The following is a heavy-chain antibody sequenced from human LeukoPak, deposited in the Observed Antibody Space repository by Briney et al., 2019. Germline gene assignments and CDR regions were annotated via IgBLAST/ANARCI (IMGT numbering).Heavy chain of an antibody. D-gene: IGHD4-11*01. Sequence: SVKVSCKASGGTFSSYAISWVRQAPGQGLEWMGRIIPILGIANYAQKFQGRVTITADKSTSTAYMELSSLRSEDTAVYYCARVAPTTPGVYYYYGMDVWGQGTTVTVSS. CDR2: IIPILGIA. CDR3: ARVAPTTPGVYYYYGMDV. V-gene: IGHV1-69*04. CDR1: GGTFSSYA. J-gene: IGHJ6*02.